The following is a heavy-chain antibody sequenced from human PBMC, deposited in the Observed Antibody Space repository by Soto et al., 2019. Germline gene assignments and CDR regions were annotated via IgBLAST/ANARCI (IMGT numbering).Heavy chain of an antibody. D-gene: IGHD3-16*01. J-gene: IGHJ4*02. V-gene: IGHV3-74*01. CDR3: ARMVFLGDGDF. CDR2: ISGEGTVT. CDR1: GFTFSTW. Sequence: EVQLVESGGGLVQPGGSLRLSCATSGFTFSTWIHWFRQAPGEGLVWVSRISGEGTVTDYAESVKGRCTVYRDTAKSKVFLQMNSLRVAGPAVYYCARMVFLGDGDFWGKGNLFTVSS.